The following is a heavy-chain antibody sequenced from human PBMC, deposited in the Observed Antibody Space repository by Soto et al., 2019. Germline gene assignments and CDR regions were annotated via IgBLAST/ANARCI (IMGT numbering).Heavy chain of an antibody. D-gene: IGHD1-26*01. Sequence: QVQLVESGGGAVQPGESLRLSCVASGFDFTYYAMHWVRQAPGKGLESVAVMSSDGSKIHHTDSVKGRFTISRDNSKNTLYLQMNSLRKEDTAVYFCVKDGGVGGTLGLFDYWGQGTLVSVSS. CDR2: MSSDGSKI. V-gene: IGHV3-30*18. J-gene: IGHJ4*02. CDR3: VKDGGVGGTLGLFDY. CDR1: GFDFTYYA.